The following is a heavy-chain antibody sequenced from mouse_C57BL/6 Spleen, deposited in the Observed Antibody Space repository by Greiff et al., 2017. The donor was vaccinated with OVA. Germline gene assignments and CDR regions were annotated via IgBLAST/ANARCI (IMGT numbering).Heavy chain of an antibody. Sequence: QVHVKQSGPGLVQPSQSLSITCTVSGFSLTSYGVHWVRQSPGKGLEWLGVIWSGGSTDYNAAFISRLSISKDNSKSQVFFKMNSLQADDTAIYYCARTLYYGTHYAMDYWGQGTSVTVSS. CDR1: GFSLTSYG. V-gene: IGHV2-2*01. D-gene: IGHD1-1*01. CDR3: ARTLYYGTHYAMDY. J-gene: IGHJ4*01. CDR2: IWSGGST.